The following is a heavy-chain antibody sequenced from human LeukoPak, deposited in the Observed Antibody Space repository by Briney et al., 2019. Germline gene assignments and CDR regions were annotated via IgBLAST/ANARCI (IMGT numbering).Heavy chain of an antibody. J-gene: IGHJ3*02. D-gene: IGHD6-13*01. Sequence: GGSLRRSCAASGFMFSDYYMSWIRQAPGKGLEFVSYITRSSSYTTYADSVKGRFTISRDNAKNSLYLQMNSLRAEDTAVYYCASGRASAGISAFDIWGQGTLATVSS. CDR2: ITRSSSYT. CDR1: GFMFSDYY. CDR3: ASGRASAGISAFDI. V-gene: IGHV3-11*03.